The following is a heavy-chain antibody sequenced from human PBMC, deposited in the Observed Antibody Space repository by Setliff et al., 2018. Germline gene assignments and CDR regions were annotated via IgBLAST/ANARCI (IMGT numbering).Heavy chain of an antibody. V-gene: IGHV1-69*05. Sequence: QVSCKASGYTFTSYGISWVRQAPGQGLEWMGGIIPICGTANYAQKFQGRVTITTDESTSTAYMELSSLRSEDTAVYYCARERVYATSGGYYYYYGMDVWGQGTTVTVSS. CDR1: GYTFTSYG. CDR2: IIPICGTA. D-gene: IGHD2-8*01. J-gene: IGHJ6*02. CDR3: ARERVYATSGGYYYYYGMDV.